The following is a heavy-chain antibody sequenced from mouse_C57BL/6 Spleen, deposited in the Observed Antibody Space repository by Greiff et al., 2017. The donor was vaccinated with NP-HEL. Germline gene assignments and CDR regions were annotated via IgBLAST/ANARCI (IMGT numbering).Heavy chain of an antibody. CDR2: SRNKANDYTT. CDR3: ARDYYYGSSHWYFDV. V-gene: IGHV7-1*01. Sequence: EVHLVESGGGLVQSGRSLRLSCATSGFTFSDFYMEWVRQAPGKGLEWIAASRNKANDYTTEYSASVKGRFIVSRDTSQSILYLQMNALRAEDTAIYYCARDYYYGSSHWYFDVWGTGTTVTVSS. D-gene: IGHD1-1*01. CDR1: GFTFSDFY. J-gene: IGHJ1*03.